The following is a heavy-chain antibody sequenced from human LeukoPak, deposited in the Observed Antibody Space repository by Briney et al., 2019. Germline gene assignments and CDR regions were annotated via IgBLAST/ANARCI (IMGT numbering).Heavy chain of an antibody. CDR2: INTNSGDT. V-gene: IGHV1-2*02. D-gene: IGHD2-2*01. CDR3: ASKGAGYCHSTNCQGALDI. J-gene: IGHJ3*02. Sequence: ASVKVSCKASGGTFSSYAISWVRQAPGQGLEWMGWINTNSGDTKYAQKFQGRVTMTRDTSISTAYMELNRLRSDDTAVYYCASKGAGYCHSTNCQGALDIWGQGTMVTVSS. CDR1: GGTFSSYA.